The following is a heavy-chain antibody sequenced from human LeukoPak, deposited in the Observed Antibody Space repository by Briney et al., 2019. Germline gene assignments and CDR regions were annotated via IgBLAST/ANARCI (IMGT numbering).Heavy chain of an antibody. V-gene: IGHV3-33*01. CDR1: GFIFSYYG. Sequence: PGRSLRLSCAASGFIFSYYGIHWVRQAPGKGLEWVAVIWYDGSNKYYADSVKGRFTISRDNSKNTLYLQMNSLRVEDTAVYYCATDRGLYSSGWYFFQYWGQGTLVTVSS. CDR2: IWYDGSNK. J-gene: IGHJ1*01. D-gene: IGHD6-19*01. CDR3: ATDRGLYSSGWYFFQY.